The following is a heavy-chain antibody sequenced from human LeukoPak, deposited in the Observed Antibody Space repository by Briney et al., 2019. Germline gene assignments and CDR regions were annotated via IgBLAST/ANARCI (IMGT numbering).Heavy chain of an antibody. J-gene: IGHJ4*02. CDR3: AKDSRGYGGSDLDY. CDR1: GFTFSSYA. Sequence: PGGSLGLSCAASGFTFSSYAMSWVRQAPGKGLEWVSAISGSGTGTYYADSVKGRFTISRDNSKNTLYLQMNSLRAEDTAVYYCAKDSRGYGGSDLDYWGQGTLVTVSS. D-gene: IGHD5-12*01. CDR2: ISGSGTGT. V-gene: IGHV3-23*01.